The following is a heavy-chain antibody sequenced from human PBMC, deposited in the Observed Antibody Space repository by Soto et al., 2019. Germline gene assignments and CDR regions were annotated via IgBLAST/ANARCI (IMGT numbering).Heavy chain of an antibody. CDR2: ISAYNGNT. J-gene: IGHJ6*02. Sequence: QVQLVQSGAEVKKPGASVKVSCKASGYTFTSYGISWVRQAPGQGLEWMGWISAYNGNTNYAQKLQGRVTMTPDTSTSTAYMELRSLRSDDTAVYYCARDRGSYYGYYYYGMDVWGQGTTVTVSS. V-gene: IGHV1-18*01. CDR1: GYTFTSYG. D-gene: IGHD1-26*01. CDR3: ARDRGSYYGYYYYGMDV.